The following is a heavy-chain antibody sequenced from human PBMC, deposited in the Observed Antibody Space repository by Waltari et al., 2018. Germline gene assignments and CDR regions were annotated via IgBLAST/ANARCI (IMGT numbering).Heavy chain of an antibody. CDR2: IYTGEMT. V-gene: IGHV3-53*01. D-gene: IGHD1-1*01. J-gene: IGHJ4*02. CDR1: GPGVGDNY. Sequence: VRLVESGGGLIHPGGPLRLPCPASGPGVGDNYMHWVRQAPGKGLEWVSVIYTGEMTYYSDAVKGRFTISRDISKNMVYLQMNNLRAEDTALYYCARDTTSRERAGDWGQGTLVTVSS. CDR3: ARDTTSRERAGD.